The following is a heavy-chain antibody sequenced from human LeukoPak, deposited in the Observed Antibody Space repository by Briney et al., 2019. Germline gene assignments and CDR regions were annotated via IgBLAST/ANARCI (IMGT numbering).Heavy chain of an antibody. CDR3: AKAHIVSAPGCFDP. J-gene: IGHJ5*02. CDR1: GFIFRNYA. CDR2: SGSAGGT. Sequence: PGGSLRLSCAASGFIFRNYAMSWVRQAPGKGLEWGSGSGSAGGTYYANSVKGRFAISRDDSKNTLYLQMDSLRAEDTAIYYCAKAHIVSAPGCFDPWGQGTLVTVSS. D-gene: IGHD3-16*02. V-gene: IGHV3-23*01.